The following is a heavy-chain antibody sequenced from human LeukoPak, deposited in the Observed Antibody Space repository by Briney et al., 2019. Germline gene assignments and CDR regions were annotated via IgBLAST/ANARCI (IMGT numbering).Heavy chain of an antibody. Sequence: GGSLRLSCAAPGFTFSNYNMNWVRQAPGKSLEWVSSITSTSTYTFYADSVKGRFIISRDNAENSLYLEMHSLRAEDTAVYYCARDPYSGSYSVGYYYYYXXVWGXXTTVTVSS. CDR3: ARDPYSGSYSVGYYYYYXXV. D-gene: IGHD1-26*01. J-gene: IGHJ6*03. CDR1: GFTFSNYN. V-gene: IGHV3-21*01. CDR2: ITSTSTYT.